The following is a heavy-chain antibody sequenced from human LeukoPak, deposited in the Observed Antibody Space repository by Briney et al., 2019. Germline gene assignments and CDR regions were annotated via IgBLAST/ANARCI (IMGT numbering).Heavy chain of an antibody. CDR2: INHSGST. D-gene: IGHD3-9*01. Sequence: SETLSLTCAVYGGSFSGYYWSWIRQPPGKGLEWIGEINHSGSTNYNLSLKSRVTISVDTSKNQFSLKLSSVTAADTAVYYCAREPFDWLLFSDHYYYGMDVWGQGTTVTVSS. V-gene: IGHV4-34*01. CDR1: GGSFSGYY. J-gene: IGHJ6*02. CDR3: AREPFDWLLFSDHYYYGMDV.